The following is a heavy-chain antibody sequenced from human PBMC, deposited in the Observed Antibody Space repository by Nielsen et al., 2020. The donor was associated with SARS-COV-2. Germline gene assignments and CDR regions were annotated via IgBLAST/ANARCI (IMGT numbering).Heavy chain of an antibody. J-gene: IGHJ3*01. CDR3: ASGKRGVAFDV. Sequence: SETLSLTCTVSGGSISGYYWNWIRQPPGKGLEWIGYIYFSGSTTYNPSLKSRVTISVDTSKSHFSLKLNSVTAADTADYYCASGKRGVAFDVWGQGSMVTVSS. CDR2: IYFSGST. CDR1: GGSISGYY. V-gene: IGHV4-59*01. D-gene: IGHD1-26*01.